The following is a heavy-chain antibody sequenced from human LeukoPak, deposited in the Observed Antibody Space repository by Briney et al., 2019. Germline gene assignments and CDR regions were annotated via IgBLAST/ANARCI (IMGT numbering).Heavy chain of an antibody. Sequence: PSETLSLTCTVSGGSISSYYWSWIRQPAGKGLEWIGRIYTSGSTNYNPSLKSRVTMSVDTSKNQFSLKLSSVTAADTAVYYCARQGSADEKTFAYDYWGQGNLVTVSS. V-gene: IGHV4-4*07. CDR3: ARQGSADEKTFAYDY. CDR2: IYTSGST. CDR1: GGSISSYY. J-gene: IGHJ4*02. D-gene: IGHD3-16*01.